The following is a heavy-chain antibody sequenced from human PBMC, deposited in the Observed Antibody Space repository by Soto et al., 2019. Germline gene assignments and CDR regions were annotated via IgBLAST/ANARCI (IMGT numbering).Heavy chain of an antibody. CDR1: GFSITNTW. CDR3: NSYPDFWGGHTPL. Sequence: EVQLVESGGGLVQPGGSLRLSCAASGFSITNTWMHWVRRAPGKGLEWVGRVKSKADGGTADYAAPLKGRFTVSRDDSKNTQYLQMNSLKMEDTAVYYCNSYPDFWGGHTPLWGQGTLVTVSS. D-gene: IGHD3-3*01. J-gene: IGHJ4*02. CDR2: VKSKADGGTA. V-gene: IGHV3-15*07.